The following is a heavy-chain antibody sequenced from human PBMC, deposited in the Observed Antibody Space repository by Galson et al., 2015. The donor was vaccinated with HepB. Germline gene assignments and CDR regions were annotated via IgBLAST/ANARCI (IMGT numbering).Heavy chain of an antibody. D-gene: IGHD6-13*01. Sequence: SLRLSCAASGFTFGDYGMSWVRQAPGKGLEWVSGINRNGGSTGYADSVKGRFTISRDNAKNSLYLQMNSLRAEDTALYYCARVYHGYSSSWPGSYYFDYWGQGTLVTVSS. V-gene: IGHV3-20*04. CDR3: ARVYHGYSSSWPGSYYFDY. CDR1: GFTFGDYG. CDR2: INRNGGST. J-gene: IGHJ4*02.